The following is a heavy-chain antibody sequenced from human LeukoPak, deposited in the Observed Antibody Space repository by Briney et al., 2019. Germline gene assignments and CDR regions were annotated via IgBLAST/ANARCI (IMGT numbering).Heavy chain of an antibody. CDR1: GGSTSRYY. D-gene: IGHD6-13*01. V-gene: IGHV4-59*08. CDR3: ARLPGIAAV. J-gene: IGHJ1*01. CDR2: IYYSGST. Sequence: SETLSLTCTVSGGSTSRYYWSWIRQPPGKSLEWIAYIYYSGSTTYNPSLKSRVTISIDTSNNRFSLNLASVTAADTAVYYCARLPGIAAVWGQGTLVIVSS.